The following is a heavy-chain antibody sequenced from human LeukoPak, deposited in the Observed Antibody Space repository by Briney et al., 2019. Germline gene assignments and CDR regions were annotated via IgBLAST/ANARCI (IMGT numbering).Heavy chain of an antibody. CDR1: GFAFHDYA. Sequence: GGSLRLSCAASGFAFHDYAMHWVRQAPGKGLEWVSGISWNSGSIGYADSVKGRFTISRDNAKNSLYLQMNSLRAEDTALYYCAKDWGFDDSSGEFDYWGQRTLVTVSS. CDR3: AKDWGFDDSSGEFDY. D-gene: IGHD3-22*01. CDR2: ISWNSGSI. J-gene: IGHJ4*02. V-gene: IGHV3-9*01.